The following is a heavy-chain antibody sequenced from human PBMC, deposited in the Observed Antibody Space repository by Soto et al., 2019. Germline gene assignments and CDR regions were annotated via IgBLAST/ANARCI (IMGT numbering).Heavy chain of an antibody. CDR3: AKEFQWELHAFDI. V-gene: IGHV3-30*02. CDR1: GFTFSTYG. CDR2: MGNDGITT. Sequence: PGGSLRLSCSASGFTFSTYGMHWVRQAPVKGLEWVAVMGNDGITTFYADSVKGRFTISRDNSKNTLFLQMNSRRADDTAVYYCAKEFQWELHAFDIWGQGTMVTV. J-gene: IGHJ3*02. D-gene: IGHD1-26*01.